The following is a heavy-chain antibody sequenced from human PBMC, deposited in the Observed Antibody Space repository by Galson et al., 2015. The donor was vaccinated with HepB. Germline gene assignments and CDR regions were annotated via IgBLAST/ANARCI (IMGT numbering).Heavy chain of an antibody. CDR3: ATSHYSSSWYFDY. J-gene: IGHJ4*02. D-gene: IGHD6-13*01. Sequence: SLRLSCAASGFTFSSYWVSWVRQAPGKGLEWVANIKQDGSEKYYVDSVKGRFTISRDNAKNSLYLQMNSLRAEDTAVYYCATSHYSSSWYFDYWGQGTLVTVSS. V-gene: IGHV3-7*03. CDR2: IKQDGSEK. CDR1: GFTFSSYW.